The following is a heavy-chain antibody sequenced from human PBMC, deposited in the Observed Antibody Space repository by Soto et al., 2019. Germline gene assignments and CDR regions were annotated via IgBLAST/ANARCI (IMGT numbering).Heavy chain of an antibody. V-gene: IGHV3-21*01. Sequence: GGSLRLSCAASGFTFNSYSMNWVRQAPGKGLEWVSSMSRSSRYIYYADSVKGRFTISRDNARNSVYLQMNSLRAGDTAVYYCARDGGVAATLANYFDYWGQGTLVTV. D-gene: IGHD2-15*01. CDR1: GFTFNSYS. CDR3: ARDGGVAATLANYFDY. J-gene: IGHJ4*02. CDR2: MSRSSRYI.